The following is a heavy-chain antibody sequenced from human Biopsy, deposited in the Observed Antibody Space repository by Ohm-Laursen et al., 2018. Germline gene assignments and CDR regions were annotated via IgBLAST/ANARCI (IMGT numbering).Heavy chain of an antibody. Sequence: GSLRLSCSASGFTFSSYAMSWVRQAPGKGLEWVSAITSSGDTTYYSDSVKGRFTISRDSSKNTLHLQMNSLRAEDTAVYYCAKNLAVSSYALDIWGQGTMVTVSS. CDR1: GFTFSSYA. CDR3: AKNLAVSSYALDI. J-gene: IGHJ3*02. D-gene: IGHD3-3*02. V-gene: IGHV3-23*01. CDR2: ITSSGDTT.